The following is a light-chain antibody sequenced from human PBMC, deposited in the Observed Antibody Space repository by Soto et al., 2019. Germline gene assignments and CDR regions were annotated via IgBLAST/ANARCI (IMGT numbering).Light chain of an antibody. CDR2: GAS. CDR1: QNVSSN. V-gene: IGKV3-15*01. CDR3: QQDNNWPRT. J-gene: IGKJ1*01. Sequence: EIVMTQSPATLSVSPGERATLSCRASQNVSSNLAWYQQKPGQAPRLLIYGASTSATGIPARFRGSGSGTEFTLTISRLQYEYFAVYYCQQDNNWPRTFGQGTKVAIK.